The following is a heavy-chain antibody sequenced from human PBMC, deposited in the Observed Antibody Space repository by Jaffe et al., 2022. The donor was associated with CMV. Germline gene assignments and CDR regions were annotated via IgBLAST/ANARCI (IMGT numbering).Heavy chain of an antibody. CDR1: GFTFGSYA. D-gene: IGHD6-6*01. V-gene: IGHV3-9*01. J-gene: IGHJ2*01. Sequence: EVQLVESGGGLVQPGRSLRLSCAASGFTFGSYAMHWVRQAPGKGLEWVSGLSWNSGNIGYADSVKGRFTISRDNAKNSLYLQMNSLRAEDTALYYCARAPGWSSSSDKWYFDLWGRGTLVTVSS. CDR2: LSWNSGNI. CDR3: ARAPGWSSSSDKWYFDL.